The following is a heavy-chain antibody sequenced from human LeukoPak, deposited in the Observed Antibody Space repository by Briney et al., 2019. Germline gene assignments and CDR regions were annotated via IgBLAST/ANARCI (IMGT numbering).Heavy chain of an antibody. CDR2: TYYRSKWYN. V-gene: IGHV6-1*01. CDR3: TRKSSVMSDYEHFSM. D-gene: IGHD3-22*01. J-gene: IGHJ3*02. Sequence: SQTFSKRCITTPDSDSRVEASSNWIRQSPSRGLEWVGRTYYRSKWYNDYAVSVESRIAIKAFTSKNQFSLQLNSVIPEDTSEYYSTRKSSVMSDYEHFSMWGQETMVTVSS. CDR1: PDSDSRVEAS.